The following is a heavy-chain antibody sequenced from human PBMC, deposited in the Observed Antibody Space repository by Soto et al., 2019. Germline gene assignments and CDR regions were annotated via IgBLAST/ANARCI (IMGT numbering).Heavy chain of an antibody. D-gene: IGHD2-15*01. V-gene: IGHV4-31*03. J-gene: IGHJ4*02. CDR3: ARDAPGVAPY. CDR1: AGSINSGDSY. Sequence: QVQLQESGPGLVRPSQTLSLTGTVSAGSINSGDSYWNWIRQHPEKGLESIGYINYRGSTFYNPSLKSRIIISVDTSKNQFSLMLSSVTAADTAVYYCARDAPGVAPYWGQGTLVTVSS. CDR2: INYRGST.